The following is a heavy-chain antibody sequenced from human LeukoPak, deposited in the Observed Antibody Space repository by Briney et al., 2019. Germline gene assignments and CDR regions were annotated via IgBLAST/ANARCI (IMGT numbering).Heavy chain of an antibody. CDR3: ARGLLGIDY. J-gene: IGHJ4*02. CDR1: GFALSMYW. CDR2: IDTDVRKT. D-gene: IGHD2-8*02. Sequence: SGGSLRLSCAASGFALSMYWMHWVRQAPGKGLVWVSRIDTDVRKTDYADSVKGRFTISRDNAKNTLYLQMNSLRAEDTAVYYCARGLLGIDYWGQGTLVTVSS. V-gene: IGHV3-74*01.